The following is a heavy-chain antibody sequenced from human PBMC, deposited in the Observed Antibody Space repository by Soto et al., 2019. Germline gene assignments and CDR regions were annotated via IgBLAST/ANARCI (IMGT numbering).Heavy chain of an antibody. CDR3: EREAVAGMCFDY. CDR2: LWYDGSNK. CDR1: GFTFSSYG. D-gene: IGHD6-19*01. J-gene: IGHJ4*02. V-gene: IGHV3-33*01. Sequence: PGRCLRLSCAASGFTFSSYGMHRVRQAPGKGLEWVAVLWYDGSNKYYADSVKGRFTISRDNSKNTLYLQMNSLRAEDTAVYYCEREAVAGMCFDYWGQGTLVTVSS.